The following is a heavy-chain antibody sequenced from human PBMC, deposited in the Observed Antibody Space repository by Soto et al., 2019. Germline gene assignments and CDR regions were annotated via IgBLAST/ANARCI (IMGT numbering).Heavy chain of an antibody. Sequence: LRLSCAASGFTFSSYAMHWVRQAPGKGLEWVAVISYDGSNKYYADSVKGRFTISRDNSKNTLYLQMNSLRAEDTAVYYCARGRDQRYCGGDCYSYFDYWGQGTLVTVSS. D-gene: IGHD2-21*02. CDR1: GFTFSSYA. CDR3: ARGRDQRYCGGDCYSYFDY. CDR2: ISYDGSNK. V-gene: IGHV3-30-3*01. J-gene: IGHJ4*02.